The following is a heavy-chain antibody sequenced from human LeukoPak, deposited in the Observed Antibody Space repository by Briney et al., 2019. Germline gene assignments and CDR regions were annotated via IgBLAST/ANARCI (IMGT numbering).Heavy chain of an antibody. Sequence: GGSLRLSCAASGFTFSSYAMSWVRQAPGKGLEWVSAISGSGGSTYYADSVKGRFTISRDNSKNTLYLQMNSLRAEGTAVYYCAKAPKSYSSGWGLFDYWGQGTLVTVSS. D-gene: IGHD6-19*01. V-gene: IGHV3-23*01. CDR3: AKAPKSYSSGWGLFDY. CDR2: ISGSGGST. CDR1: GFTFSSYA. J-gene: IGHJ4*02.